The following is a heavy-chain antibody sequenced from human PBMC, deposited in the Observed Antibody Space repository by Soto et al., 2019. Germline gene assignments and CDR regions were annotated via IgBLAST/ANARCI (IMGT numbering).Heavy chain of an antibody. CDR1: GFTFSGYG. D-gene: IGHD6-13*01. CDR2: INNNGVST. J-gene: IGHJ4*02. Sequence: EVQLLESGGGLVQPGGSLSLSCAASGFTFSGYGMGWVRQAPGKGLEWVSAINNNGVSTYYADSVKGQFTISRDNSKKTLYIHMNSPRAEDTAVYDWATEGGGKQPIDHWGQGTLVTDSS. V-gene: IGHV3-23*01. CDR3: ATEGGGKQPIDH.